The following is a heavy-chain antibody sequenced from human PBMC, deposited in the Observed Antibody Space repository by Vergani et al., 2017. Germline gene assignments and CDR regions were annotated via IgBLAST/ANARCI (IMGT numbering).Heavy chain of an antibody. D-gene: IGHD6-13*01. CDR3: ARVSPRIAAAGIDY. CDR2: ISYDGSNK. J-gene: IGHJ4*02. V-gene: IGHV3-30*03. CDR1: GFTFSSYS. Sequence: VQLVESGGGLVQPGGSLRLSCAASGFTFSSYSMNWVRQAPGKGLEWVAVISYDGSNKYYADSVKGRFTISRDNSKNTLYLQMNSLRAEDTAVYYCARVSPRIAAAGIDYWGQGTLVTVSS.